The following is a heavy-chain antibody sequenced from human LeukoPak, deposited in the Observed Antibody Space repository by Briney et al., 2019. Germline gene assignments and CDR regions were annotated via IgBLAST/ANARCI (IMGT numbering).Heavy chain of an antibody. V-gene: IGHV3-23*01. CDR3: AKCGVRLLWFGEPPFDP. J-gene: IGHJ5*02. CDR1: GFTFSSYA. CDR2: ISGSGGST. Sequence: GGSLRLSCAASGFTFSSYAMSWVRQAPGKGLEWVSAISGSGGSTYYADSVKGRFTISRDNSKNTPYLQMNSLRAEDTAVYYCAKCGVRLLWFGEPPFDPWGQGTLVTVSS. D-gene: IGHD3-10*01.